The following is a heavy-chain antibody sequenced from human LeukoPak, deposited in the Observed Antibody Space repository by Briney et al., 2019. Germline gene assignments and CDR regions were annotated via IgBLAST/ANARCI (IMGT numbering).Heavy chain of an antibody. CDR1: GGSISSYY. Sequence: SETLSLTCTVSGGSISSYYWSWIRQPPGKGLEWIGYIYYSGSTNYNPPLKSRVTISVDTSKNQFSLKLSSVTAADTAVYYCARGSTVTTHWGQGTLVTVSS. D-gene: IGHD4-17*01. V-gene: IGHV4-59*01. J-gene: IGHJ4*02. CDR3: ARGSTVTTH. CDR2: IYYSGST.